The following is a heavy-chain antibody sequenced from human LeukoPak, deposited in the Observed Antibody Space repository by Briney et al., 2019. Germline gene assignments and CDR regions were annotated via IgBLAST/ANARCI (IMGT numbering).Heavy chain of an antibody. V-gene: IGHV3-23*01. CDR1: GFTLRSYV. J-gene: IGHJ4*02. Sequence: GGSLRLSCVASGFTLRSYVMNWVRQTPGKGLEWVSSISGSGDSTFYADSVKGRFTISRDNSKNTLFLEMNSLRVEDTAVYYCAKGRGFRVWDPWDNWGQGTLITVSS. CDR2: ISGSGDST. D-gene: IGHD3-16*01. CDR3: AKGRGFRVWDPWDN.